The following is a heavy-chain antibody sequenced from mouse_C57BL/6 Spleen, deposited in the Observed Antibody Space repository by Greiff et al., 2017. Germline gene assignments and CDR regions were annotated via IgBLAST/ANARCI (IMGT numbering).Heavy chain of an antibody. CDR3: NEGYYFDY. CDR1: GFTFSNYW. J-gene: IGHJ2*01. V-gene: IGHV6-3*01. CDR2: IRLKSDNYAT. Sequence: EVQRVESGGGLVQPGGSMKLSCVASGFTFSNYWMNWVRQSPEKGLEWVAQIRLKSDNYATHYAESVKGRFTISRDDSKSSVYLHMNNLRAEDTGIYYCNEGYYFDYWGQGTTLTVSS.